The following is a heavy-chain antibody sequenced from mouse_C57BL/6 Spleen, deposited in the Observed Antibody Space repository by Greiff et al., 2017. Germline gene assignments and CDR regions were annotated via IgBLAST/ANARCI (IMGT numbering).Heavy chain of an antibody. CDR1: GFTFSDYG. J-gene: IGHJ2*01. D-gene: IGHD2-5*01. CDR3: ARNSNYGGYYFDY. CDR2: ISSGSSTI. Sequence: EVKLVESGGGLVKPGGSLKLSCAASGFTFSDYGMHWVRQAPEKGLEWVAYISSGSSTIYYADTVKGRFTISRDNAKNTLFLQMTSLRSEDTAMYYCARNSNYGGYYFDYWGQGTTLTVSS. V-gene: IGHV5-17*01.